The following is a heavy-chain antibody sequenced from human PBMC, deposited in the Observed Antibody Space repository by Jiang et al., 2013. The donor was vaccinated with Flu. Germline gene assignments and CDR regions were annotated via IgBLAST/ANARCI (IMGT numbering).Heavy chain of an antibody. CDR2: TYYRSKWYN. Sequence: SQTLSLTCAISGDSVSSNSAAWNWIRQSPSRGLEWLGRTYYRSKWYNDYAVSVKSRITINPDTSKNQFSLQLNSVTPEDTAVYYCARDLPAVGATSHLKGFDYWGQGTLVTVSS. CDR1: GDSVSSNSAA. V-gene: IGHV6-1*01. D-gene: IGHD1-26*01. CDR3: ARDLPAVGATSHLKGFDY. J-gene: IGHJ4*02.